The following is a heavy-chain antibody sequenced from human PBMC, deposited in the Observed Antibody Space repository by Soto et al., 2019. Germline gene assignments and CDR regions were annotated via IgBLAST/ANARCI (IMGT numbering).Heavy chain of an antibody. V-gene: IGHV4-31*03. Sequence: QVQLQESGPGLVKPSQTLSLTCTVSGGSVSGGVYYWNWIRQHPEKGLEWIGYIYYSGSTYYNPSFRGRVXIAADTSTNQFSLKLSSVTVADTAVYYCARSSVAGAGYFQHWGQGTQVIVSS. CDR2: IYYSGST. CDR1: GGSVSGGVYY. CDR3: ARSSVAGAGYFQH. D-gene: IGHD6-19*01. J-gene: IGHJ1*01.